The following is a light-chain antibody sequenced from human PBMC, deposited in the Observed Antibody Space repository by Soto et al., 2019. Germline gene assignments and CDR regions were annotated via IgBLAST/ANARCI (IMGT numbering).Light chain of an antibody. Sequence: QSALAQPRSVSGSPGQSVTISCTGTSRDVGGYNYVSWYQQHPGKAPKLLICDVSKRPSGVPDRFSGSKSGNTASLTISGLQAEDEADYYCCSYSGAYIYVVFGGGTKVTVL. CDR1: SRDVGGYNY. CDR3: CSYSGAYIYVV. CDR2: DVS. J-gene: IGLJ2*01. V-gene: IGLV2-11*01.